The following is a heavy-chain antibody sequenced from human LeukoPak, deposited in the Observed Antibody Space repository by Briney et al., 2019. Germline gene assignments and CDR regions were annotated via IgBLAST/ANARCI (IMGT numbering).Heavy chain of an antibody. V-gene: IGHV4-59*01. Sequence: SETLSLTCTVSGGSIGSYYWSWIRQPPGRGLEWIGYIHYSGSINSNPSLKSRVTISVDTSENQFSLRLSSVTAADTAVYYCARVGSYAFDIWGQGTMVTVSS. CDR3: ARVGSYAFDI. CDR1: GGSIGSYY. CDR2: IHYSGSI. J-gene: IGHJ3*02.